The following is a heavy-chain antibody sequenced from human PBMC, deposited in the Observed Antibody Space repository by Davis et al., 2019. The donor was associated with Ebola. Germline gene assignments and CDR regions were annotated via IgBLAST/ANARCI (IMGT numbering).Heavy chain of an antibody. J-gene: IGHJ6*04. CDR1: GDSVSGSSGA. CDR3: ARGWLRRGLDA. D-gene: IGHD3-10*01. Sequence: HSQTLSLTCVISGDSVSGSSGAWNWIRQSPSRGLEWLGRTYYNSKWYNDYAVSVKSRITINADTSKNQLSLHLNSVTPEDTALYFCARGWLRRGLDAWGEGTAVTVSS. CDR2: TYYNSKWYN. V-gene: IGHV6-1*01.